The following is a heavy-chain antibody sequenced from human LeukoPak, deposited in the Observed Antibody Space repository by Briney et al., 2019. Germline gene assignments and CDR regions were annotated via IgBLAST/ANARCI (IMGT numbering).Heavy chain of an antibody. Sequence: SETLSLTCAVYGGSFSGYYWSWIRQPPGKGLEWIGEINHSGSTIYNPSLKSRVTISVDTSKNQFSLKLSSVTAADTAVYYCARAGGDYSHYFDYWGQGTLVTVSS. J-gene: IGHJ4*02. CDR2: INHSGST. V-gene: IGHV4-34*01. D-gene: IGHD4-11*01. CDR1: GGSFSGYY. CDR3: ARAGGDYSHYFDY.